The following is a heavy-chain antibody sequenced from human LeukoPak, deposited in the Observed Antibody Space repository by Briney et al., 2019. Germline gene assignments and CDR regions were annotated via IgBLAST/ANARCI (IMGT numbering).Heavy chain of an antibody. Sequence: PSETLSLTCTVSGDSISRSTYYWAWIRQPPGKGLEWIGSVYYGRSPYFNPSLESRATISVDTSKNHFSLKMSSVTAADTAVYFCARSSGTGTFSYWGQGTLVTVSS. V-gene: IGHV4-39*02. CDR1: GDSISRSTYY. CDR2: VYYGRSP. CDR3: ARSSGTGTFSY. J-gene: IGHJ4*02. D-gene: IGHD6-25*01.